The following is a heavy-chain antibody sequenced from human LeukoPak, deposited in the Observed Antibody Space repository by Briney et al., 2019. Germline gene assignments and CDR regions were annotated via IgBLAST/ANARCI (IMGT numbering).Heavy chain of an antibody. CDR3: ARDKGLAAAGPDY. V-gene: IGHV3-33*01. CDR1: GFTFSSYG. D-gene: IGHD6-13*01. CDR2: IWYDGSNK. J-gene: IGHJ4*02. Sequence: PGGSLRLSCAASGFTFSSYGMHWVRQAPGKGLEWVAVIWYDGSNKYYADSVKGRFTISRDNSKNTLYLQMNSLRAEDTAVYYCARDKGLAAAGPDYWGQGTLVTVSS.